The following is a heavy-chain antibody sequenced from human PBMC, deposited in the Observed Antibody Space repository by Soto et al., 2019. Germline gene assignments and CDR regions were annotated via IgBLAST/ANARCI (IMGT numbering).Heavy chain of an antibody. CDR2: ISSSSSYI. J-gene: IGHJ5*02. D-gene: IGHD3-10*01. CDR3: AREGVANWFDP. V-gene: IGHV3-21*01. Sequence: GGSLRLSCAASGFTFSSYSMNWVRQAPGKGLEWVSSISSSSSYIYYADSVKGRFTISRDNAKNSLCLQMNSLRAEDTAVYYCAREGVANWFDPWGQGTLVTVSS. CDR1: GFTFSSYS.